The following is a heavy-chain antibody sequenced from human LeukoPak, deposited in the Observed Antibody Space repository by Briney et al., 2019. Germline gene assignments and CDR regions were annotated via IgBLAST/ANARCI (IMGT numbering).Heavy chain of an antibody. CDR1: GFTFSSYA. Sequence: GGSLRLSCAASGFTFSSYAMHWVRQAPGKGLEWVAVISYDGSDKYYADSVKGRFTISRDNSKNTLYLQMNSLRAEDTAVYYCAKDGYSGSYYARAAQNDYWGQGTLVTVSS. J-gene: IGHJ4*02. CDR3: AKDGYSGSYYARAAQNDY. CDR2: ISYDGSDK. D-gene: IGHD1-26*01. V-gene: IGHV3-30*04.